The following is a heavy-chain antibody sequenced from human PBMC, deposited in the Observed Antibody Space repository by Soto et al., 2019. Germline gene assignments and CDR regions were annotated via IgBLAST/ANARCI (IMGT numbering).Heavy chain of an antibody. CDR3: ARAPYDYGDYDYYYGMDV. D-gene: IGHD4-17*01. Sequence: SETLSLTCAVYGGSFSGYYWSWIRQPPGKGLEWIGEINHSGSTNYNPSLKSRVTISVDTSKNQFSLKLSSVTAADTAVYYCARAPYDYGDYDYYYGMDVWGQGTTVTVSS. V-gene: IGHV4-34*01. CDR1: GGSFSGYY. CDR2: INHSGST. J-gene: IGHJ6*02.